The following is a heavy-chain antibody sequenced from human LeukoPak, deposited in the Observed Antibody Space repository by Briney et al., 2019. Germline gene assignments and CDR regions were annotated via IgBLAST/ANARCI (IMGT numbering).Heavy chain of an antibody. Sequence: PGGSLRLSCAASGFTFSSYGLHWVRQAPGKGLEWVALISYDGVNKYYADSVKGRFTISRDNSKNTLYLQMNSLKAEDTAVYYCAKWRNSWYYFDDWGQGTLVTVSS. CDR3: AKWRNSWYYFDD. V-gene: IGHV3-30*18. CDR2: ISYDGVNK. CDR1: GFTFSSYG. J-gene: IGHJ4*02. D-gene: IGHD6-13*01.